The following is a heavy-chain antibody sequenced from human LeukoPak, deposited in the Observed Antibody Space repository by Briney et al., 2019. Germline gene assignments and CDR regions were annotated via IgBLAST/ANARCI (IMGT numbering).Heavy chain of an antibody. J-gene: IGHJ4*02. V-gene: IGHV1-18*01. D-gene: IGHD6-19*01. CDR1: GYTFNKHG. Sequence: ASVKVSCKASGYTFNKHGISWVRQAPGQGLEGMGWISCYNGDTHYAQKFQGRVTLTTDTSTTTAYMELRSLRSDDTALYYCARDPTNTSGRYAFFDYWGQGTLVTVSS. CDR2: ISCYNGDT. CDR3: ARDPTNTSGRYAFFDY.